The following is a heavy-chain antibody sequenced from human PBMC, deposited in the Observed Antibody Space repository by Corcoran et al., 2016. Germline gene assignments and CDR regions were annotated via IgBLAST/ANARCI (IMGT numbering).Heavy chain of an antibody. V-gene: IGHV3-48*04. J-gene: IGHJ4*02. CDR1: GFTSRSYS. D-gene: IGHD1-26*01. CDR2: ISSSSSAL. Sequence: EVQLVESGGGLVQPGGSLRLSCAASGFTSRSYSMTWVRQAPGKGLEWVSFISSSSSALYYADSLKGRFTISRDNAKNSLYLQINSLRAEDTAVYYCARSGPIDYWGQGTPVTVSS. CDR3: ARSGPIDY.